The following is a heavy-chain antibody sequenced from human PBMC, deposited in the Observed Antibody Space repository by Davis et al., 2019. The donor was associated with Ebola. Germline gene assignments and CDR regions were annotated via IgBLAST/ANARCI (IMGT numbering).Heavy chain of an antibody. Sequence: PGGSLRLSCAASGFTFNIYAMSWVRQAPGKGLEWLANMLHDGSEKYSAGPVKGRFTISRDNARNSFYLQMNSLRVEDTAVYYCARDNYWKLDYWGQGILVTVSS. CDR1: GFTFNIYA. J-gene: IGHJ4*02. V-gene: IGHV3-7*01. CDR2: MLHDGSEK. CDR3: ARDNYWKLDY. D-gene: IGHD4-11*01.